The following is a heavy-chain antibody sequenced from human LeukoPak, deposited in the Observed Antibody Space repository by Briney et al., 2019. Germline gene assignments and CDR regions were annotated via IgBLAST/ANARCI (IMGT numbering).Heavy chain of an antibody. J-gene: IGHJ4*02. Sequence: GGSLRLSCAASGFTFSDYYMSWIRQAPGKGLEWVSYISSSGSTIYYADSVKGRFTISRDNAKTSLYLQMNSLRAEDTAVYYCAREESNYYGSGSYYIWVYWGQGTLVTVSS. V-gene: IGHV3-11*01. CDR2: ISSSGSTI. D-gene: IGHD3-10*01. CDR3: AREESNYYGSGSYYIWVY. CDR1: GFTFSDYY.